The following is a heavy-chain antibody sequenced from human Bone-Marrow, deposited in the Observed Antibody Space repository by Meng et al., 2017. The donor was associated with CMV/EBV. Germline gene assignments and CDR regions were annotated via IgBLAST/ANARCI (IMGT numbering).Heavy chain of an antibody. D-gene: IGHD1-26*01. CDR1: GYTFTSYG. CDR3: ARGQGGI. V-gene: IGHV1-18*01. J-gene: IGHJ4*02. CDR2: ISTYNDNT. Sequence: SVKVYCKASGYTFTSYGITWVRQAPGQGLEWMGWISTYNDNTYYAQKIQGRATMTTDTSTTTAYMELRSLTSDDTAVYYCARGQGGIWGQGTLVTVSS.